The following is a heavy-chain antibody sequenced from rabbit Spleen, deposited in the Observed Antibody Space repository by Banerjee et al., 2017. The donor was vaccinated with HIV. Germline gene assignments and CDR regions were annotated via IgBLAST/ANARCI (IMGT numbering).Heavy chain of an antibody. CDR3: ARDGISFVSSGWGLTRLDL. V-gene: IGHV1S40*01. Sequence: QSLEESGGDLVKPGASLTLTCTASGFSFSSRYYLCWVRQAPGKGLELIACIYSSSGSSYYASWVNGRFTISRSTSLNTVTLQMTSLTAADTATYFCARDGISFVSSGWGLTRLDLWGPGTLVTVS. D-gene: IGHD4-1*01. J-gene: IGHJ3*01. CDR1: GFSFSSRYY. CDR2: IYSSSGSS.